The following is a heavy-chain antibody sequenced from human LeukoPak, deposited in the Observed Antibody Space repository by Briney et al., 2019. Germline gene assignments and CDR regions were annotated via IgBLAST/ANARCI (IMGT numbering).Heavy chain of an antibody. Sequence: PSETLSLTCTVSGGSISGYYWGWIRQPPGKGLEWIGSIYHSGSTYYNPSLKSRVTISVDTSKNQFSLKLSSVTAADTAVYYCASGSGIYSHLVFDIWGQGTVVTVSS. D-gene: IGHD1-26*01. CDR3: ASGSGIYSHLVFDI. V-gene: IGHV4-38-2*02. CDR2: IYHSGST. J-gene: IGHJ3*02. CDR1: GGSISGYY.